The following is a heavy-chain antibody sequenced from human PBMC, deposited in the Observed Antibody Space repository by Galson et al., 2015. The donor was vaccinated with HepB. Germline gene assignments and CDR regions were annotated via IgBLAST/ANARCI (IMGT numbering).Heavy chain of an antibody. D-gene: IGHD2-15*01. CDR2: IWYDGSNK. CDR1: GFTFSSYG. Sequence: SLRLSCAASGFTFSSYGMHWVRQAPGKGLEWVAVIWYDGSNKYYADSVKGRFTISRDNSKNTLYLQMNSLRAEDTAVYYCARDLGCSGGSCYPDYWGQGTLVTVSS. V-gene: IGHV3-33*08. J-gene: IGHJ4*02. CDR3: ARDLGCSGGSCYPDY.